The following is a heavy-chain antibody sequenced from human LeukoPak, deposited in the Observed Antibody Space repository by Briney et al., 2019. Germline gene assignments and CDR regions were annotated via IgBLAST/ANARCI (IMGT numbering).Heavy chain of an antibody. J-gene: IGHJ4*02. D-gene: IGHD3-10*01. CDR2: IYYSGST. CDR3: ARHNGGWFGEIRYYFDY. CDR1: GGSISSSSYY. V-gene: IGHV4-39*01. Sequence: SETLSLTCTVSGGSISSSSYYWGWIRQPPGKGLEWIGSIYYSGSTYYNPSLKSRVTISVDTSKNQFSLKLSSVTAADTAVYYCARHNGGWFGEIRYYFDYWGQGTLVTVSS.